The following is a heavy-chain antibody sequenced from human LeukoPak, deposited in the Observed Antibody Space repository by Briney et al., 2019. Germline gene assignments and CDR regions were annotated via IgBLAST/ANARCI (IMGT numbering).Heavy chain of an antibody. J-gene: IGHJ5*02. D-gene: IGHD6-13*01. CDR3: ARERAIAEEVDFDP. CDR2: ISSSSSYI. Sequence: GGSLRLSCVDSGVTLRRLWMHWVRQAPGKGLEWVSSISSSSSYIYYADSVKGRFTISRDNAKNSLYLQMNSLRAEDTAVYYCARERAIAEEVDFDPWGQGTLVTVSS. V-gene: IGHV3-21*01. CDR1: GVTLRRLW.